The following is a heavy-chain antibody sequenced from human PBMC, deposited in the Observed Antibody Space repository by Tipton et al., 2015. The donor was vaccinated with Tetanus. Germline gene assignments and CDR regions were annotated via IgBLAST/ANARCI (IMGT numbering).Heavy chain of an antibody. J-gene: IGHJ2*01. CDR3: ARGKDYTGSGSYWYFDL. D-gene: IGHD3-10*01. Sequence: QSGPEVKEPGASVKVSCKASGYNFVNFGISWVRQAPGQGLEWMGWISAYNGKTKYAQRLQGRVTMTTDRSASTAYMDLRRLRSDDTAVYYCARGKDYTGSGSYWYFDLWGRGTPVTVSS. CDR1: GYNFVNFG. V-gene: IGHV1-18*01. CDR2: ISAYNGKT.